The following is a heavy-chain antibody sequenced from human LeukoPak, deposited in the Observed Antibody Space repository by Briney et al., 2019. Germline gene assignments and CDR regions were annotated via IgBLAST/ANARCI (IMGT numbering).Heavy chain of an antibody. CDR2: IYYSGTT. V-gene: IGHV4-59*01. CDR1: GGSISYYY. CDR3: AREDPQTTVPEGMDV. Sequence: SETLSLTCTVSGGSISYYYWSWIRQSPGKGLEWIGYIYYSGTTNYNPSLKSRVTISVDTSKHQFSLQLRSVTAADTAVYFCAREDPQTTVPEGMDVWGQGTTVTVSS. J-gene: IGHJ6*02. D-gene: IGHD4-17*01.